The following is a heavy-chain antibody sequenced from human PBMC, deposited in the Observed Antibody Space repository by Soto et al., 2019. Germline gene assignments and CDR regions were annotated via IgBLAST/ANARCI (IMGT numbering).Heavy chain of an antibody. Sequence: SETLSLTCTVSGGSISSSSYYWGWIRQPPGKGLEWIGSIYYSGSTYYNPSLKSRVTISVDKSKNQFSLKLSSVTAADTAVYYCARRGGATNAFHIWCQGKMVTVSS. J-gene: IGHJ3*02. CDR3: ARRGGATNAFHI. D-gene: IGHD1-26*01. CDR2: IYYSGST. V-gene: IGHV4-39*01. CDR1: GGSISSSSYY.